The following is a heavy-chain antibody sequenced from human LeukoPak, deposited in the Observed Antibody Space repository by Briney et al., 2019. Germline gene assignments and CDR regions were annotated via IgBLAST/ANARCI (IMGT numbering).Heavy chain of an antibody. D-gene: IGHD3-10*01. Sequence: PSETLSLTCTVSGGSISSYYWSWIRQPPGKGLEWIGYIYYSGSTNYNPALKSRVTISVDTSKNQFSLKLSSVTAADTAVYYCARTNTMVRGDILDYWGQGTLVTVSS. J-gene: IGHJ4*02. CDR1: GGSISSYY. V-gene: IGHV4-59*01. CDR2: IYYSGST. CDR3: ARTNTMVRGDILDY.